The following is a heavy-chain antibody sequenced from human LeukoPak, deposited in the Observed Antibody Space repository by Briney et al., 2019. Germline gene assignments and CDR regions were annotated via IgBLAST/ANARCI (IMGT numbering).Heavy chain of an antibody. D-gene: IGHD1-26*01. J-gene: IGHJ4*02. CDR1: GFSLTAYA. CDR2: ITSNGVNT. Sequence: GESLRLSCSASGFSLTAYAMHWVRQAPGKGLEYVSAITSNGVNTYHIDSVKGRFTISRDISKNTLYLQMSGLRPEDTAIYYCVASPVGAAGYWGQGILVTV. V-gene: IGHV3-64D*09. CDR3: VASPVGAAGY.